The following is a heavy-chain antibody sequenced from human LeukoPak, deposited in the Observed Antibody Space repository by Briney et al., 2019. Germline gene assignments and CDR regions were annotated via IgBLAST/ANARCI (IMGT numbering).Heavy chain of an antibody. CDR2: ISSSSSTI. CDR1: GFTFSSYS. Sequence: TGGSLRLSCAASGFTFSSYSMNWVRQAPGKGLECVSYISSSSSTIYYADSVKGRFTISRDNAKNSLYLQMNSLRAEDTAVYYCARESPGYCSSTSCYYYYMDVWGKGTTVTVSS. CDR3: ARESPGYCSSTSCYYYYMDV. J-gene: IGHJ6*03. V-gene: IGHV3-48*04. D-gene: IGHD2-2*01.